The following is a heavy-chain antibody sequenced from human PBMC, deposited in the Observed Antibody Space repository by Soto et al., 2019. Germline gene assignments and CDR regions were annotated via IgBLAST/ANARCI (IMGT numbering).Heavy chain of an antibody. Sequence: ESLKISWRCSGYRFTTYWIGWVRQMPGKGLEWMGIIYPGESDTRYSPSFQGQVTISADKTTSTAYLQWSSLKASDTAMYYCARRDDSPTAEYFQHWGQGTLVTVSS. V-gene: IGHV5-51*01. D-gene: IGHD2-21*01. CDR1: GYRFTTYW. CDR3: ARRDDSPTAEYFQH. CDR2: IYPGESDT. J-gene: IGHJ1*01.